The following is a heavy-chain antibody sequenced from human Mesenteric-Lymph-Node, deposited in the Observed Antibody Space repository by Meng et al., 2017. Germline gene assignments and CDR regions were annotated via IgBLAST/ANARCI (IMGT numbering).Heavy chain of an antibody. CDR1: GGTFSSYA. J-gene: IGHJ4*02. V-gene: IGHV1-69*01. CDR3: GKEWAEIALTV. Sequence: QGQLVESGAEVKKPGSSVKVSCKASGGTFSSYAISWVRQAPGQGLEWMGGIIPIFGTANYAQKFQGRVTITADESTSTAYMELSGLISDDTAVYYCGKEWAEIALTVWGQGTLVTVSS. CDR2: IIPIFGTA. D-gene: IGHD2-8*01.